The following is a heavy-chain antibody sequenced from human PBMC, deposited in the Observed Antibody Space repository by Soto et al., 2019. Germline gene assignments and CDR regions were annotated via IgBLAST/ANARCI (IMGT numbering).Heavy chain of an antibody. V-gene: IGHV3-64*01. CDR2: ISSNGGST. J-gene: IGHJ6*03. D-gene: IGHD2-2*01. CDR1: GFTFSSYA. CDR3: ARAGVVVAAAGYYYYYMDV. Sequence: EVQLVESGGGLVQPGGSLRLSCAASGFTFSSYAMHWVRQAPGKGLEYVSAISSNGGSTYYANSVKGRFTISRDNSKNTLYLQMGSLRAEDMAVYYCARAGVVVAAAGYYYYYMDVWGKGTTVTVSS.